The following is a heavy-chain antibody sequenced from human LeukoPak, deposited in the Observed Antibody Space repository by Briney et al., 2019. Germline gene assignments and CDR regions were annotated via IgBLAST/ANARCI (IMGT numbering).Heavy chain of an antibody. D-gene: IGHD2-2*01. Sequence: GGSLRLSCAASGFTFDDYAMHWVRQAPGKGLEWVSGISWNSGSIGYADSVKDRFTISRDNAKNSLYLQMNSLRAEDTALYYCAKDMGSGRGSTSWSFDYWGQGTLVTVSS. CDR1: GFTFDDYA. J-gene: IGHJ4*02. CDR3: AKDMGSGRGSTSWSFDY. CDR2: ISWNSGSI. V-gene: IGHV3-9*01.